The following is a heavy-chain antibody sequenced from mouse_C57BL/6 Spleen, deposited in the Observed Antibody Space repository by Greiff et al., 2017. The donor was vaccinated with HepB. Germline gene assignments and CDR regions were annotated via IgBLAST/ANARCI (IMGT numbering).Heavy chain of an antibody. Sequence: VKLQESGAELVRPGASVTLSCKASGYTFTDYEMHWVKQTPVHGLEWIGAIDPETGGTAYNQKFKGKAILTADKSSSTAYMELRSLTSEDSAVYYCTAYSNYFDYWGQGTTLTVSS. CDR2: IDPETGGT. CDR1: GYTFTDYE. D-gene: IGHD2-5*01. CDR3: TAYSNYFDY. J-gene: IGHJ2*01. V-gene: IGHV1-15*01.